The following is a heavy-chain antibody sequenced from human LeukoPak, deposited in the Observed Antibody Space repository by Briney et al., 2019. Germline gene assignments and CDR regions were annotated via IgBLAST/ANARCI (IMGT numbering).Heavy chain of an antibody. CDR3: ARPTHSGYDEFDY. J-gene: IGHJ4*02. Sequence: PGGSLRLSCAASGFTFRSYSMNWVRQAPGKGLEWVSSISSSSSYIYYADSVKGRFTISRDNAKNSLYLQMNSLRAEDTAVYYCARPTHSGYDEFDYWGQGTLVTVSS. CDR1: GFTFRSYS. V-gene: IGHV3-21*01. CDR2: ISSSSSYI. D-gene: IGHD5-12*01.